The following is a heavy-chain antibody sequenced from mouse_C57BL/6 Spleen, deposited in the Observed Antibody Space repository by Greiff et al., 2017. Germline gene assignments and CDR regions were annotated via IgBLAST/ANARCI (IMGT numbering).Heavy chain of an antibody. CDR1: GYTFTSYW. J-gene: IGHJ3*01. CDR2: IDPSDSYT. Sequence: VQLQQPGAELVKPGASVKLSCKASGYTFTSYWMQWVKQRPGQGLEWIGEIDPSDSYTNYNQKFKGKATFTVDTSSSTAYMQLSSLTSEDAAVYYCAKSAIYYYGSSLAYWGQGTLVTV. V-gene: IGHV1-50*01. CDR3: AKSAIYYYGSSLAY. D-gene: IGHD1-1*01.